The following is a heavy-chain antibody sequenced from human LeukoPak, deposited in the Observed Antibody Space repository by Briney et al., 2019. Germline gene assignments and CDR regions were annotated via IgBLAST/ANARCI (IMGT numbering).Heavy chain of an antibody. D-gene: IGHD2-2*01. CDR1: GGSISSGSYY. Sequence: SETLSLTCVSGGSISSGSYYWTWIRQPAGKGLEWIGRINTSGNTNYNPSLKSRVTISVDTSKNQFSLKLTSVTAADTAVYYCAREPRGNCSSTSCPFYYYMDVWGKGTTVTVSS. J-gene: IGHJ6*03. V-gene: IGHV4-61*02. CDR2: INTSGNT. CDR3: AREPRGNCSSTSCPFYYYMDV.